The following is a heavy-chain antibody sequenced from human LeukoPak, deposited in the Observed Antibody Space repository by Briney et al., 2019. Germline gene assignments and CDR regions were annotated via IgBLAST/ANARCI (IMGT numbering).Heavy chain of an antibody. CDR3: AASLYYFDY. CDR1: GGSISSSSYY. Sequence: KPSETLSLTCTVSGGSISSSSYYWGWVRQPPGKGLEWIGSIYYSGSTYYNPSLKSRVTISVDTSKNQFSLKLSSVTAADTAVYYCAASLYYFDYWGQGTLVTVSS. CDR2: IYYSGST. V-gene: IGHV4-39*01. J-gene: IGHJ4*02.